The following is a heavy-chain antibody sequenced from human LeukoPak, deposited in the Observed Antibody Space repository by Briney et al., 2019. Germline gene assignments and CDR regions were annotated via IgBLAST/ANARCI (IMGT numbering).Heavy chain of an antibody. J-gene: IGHJ4*02. CDR3: ARGGDGDILTGLVFDY. D-gene: IGHD3-9*01. Sequence: GASVKVSCKASGYRFTSYGISWVPQAPGQGLEWMGWISAYNGNTNYAQKLQGRVTMTTDTSPSTAYMELRSMRSDDTAVYYCARGGDGDILTGLVFDYWGQGTLVTVSS. CDR1: GYRFTSYG. V-gene: IGHV1-18*01. CDR2: ISAYNGNT.